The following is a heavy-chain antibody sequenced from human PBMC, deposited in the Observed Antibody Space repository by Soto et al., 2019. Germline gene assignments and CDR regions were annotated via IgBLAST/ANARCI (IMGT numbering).Heavy chain of an antibody. Sequence: GASVTVSCKASVYTFTSYGISWVRQAHGQGLEWMGWISAYNGNTNYAQKLQGRVTMTTDTSTSTAYMELRSLRSDDTAVYYCARGRVVVPAAHLDYYYYYYMDVWGKGTTVTVSS. CDR2: ISAYNGNT. J-gene: IGHJ6*03. D-gene: IGHD2-2*01. CDR1: VYTFTSYG. V-gene: IGHV1-18*01. CDR3: ARGRVVVPAAHLDYYYYYYMDV.